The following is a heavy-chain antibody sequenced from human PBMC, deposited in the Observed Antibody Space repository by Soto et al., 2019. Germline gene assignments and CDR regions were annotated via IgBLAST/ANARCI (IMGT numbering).Heavy chain of an antibody. CDR3: ARDGSDWSLGYYFDY. J-gene: IGHJ4*02. CDR1: GFTFSSYA. D-gene: IGHD3-9*01. Sequence: GGSLRLSCAASGFTFSSYAMHWVRQAPGKGLEWVAVISYDGSNKYYADSVKGRFTISRDNSKNTLYLQMNSLRAEDTAVYYCARDGSDWSLGYYFDYWGQGTLVTVS. CDR2: ISYDGSNK. V-gene: IGHV3-30-3*01.